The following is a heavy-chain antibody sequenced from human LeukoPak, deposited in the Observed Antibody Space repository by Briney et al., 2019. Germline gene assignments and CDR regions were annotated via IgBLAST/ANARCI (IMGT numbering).Heavy chain of an antibody. CDR3: ARKRCTGDCYLFDP. D-gene: IGHD2-21*02. V-gene: IGHV1-18*01. J-gene: IGHJ5*02. CDR2: INTNNGNT. Sequence: GASVEVSCKASGYTFSTYGLMWVRQAPGQGLEWMGWINTNNGNTNYAQKFQGRVTMTTDTSTSTGYMELRSLRSDDTAVYYCARKRCTGDCYLFDPWGQGTLVTVSS. CDR1: GYTFSTYG.